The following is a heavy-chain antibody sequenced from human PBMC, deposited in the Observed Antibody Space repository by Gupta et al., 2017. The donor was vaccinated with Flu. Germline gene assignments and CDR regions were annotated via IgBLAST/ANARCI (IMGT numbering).Heavy chain of an antibody. CDR2: IYYSGST. D-gene: IGHD3-3*01. CDR1: GGSISSSSYY. V-gene: IGHV4-39*01. J-gene: IGHJ6*02. Sequence: QLQLQESGPGLVKPSETLSLTCTVSGGSISSSSYYWGWIRQSPGKGLEWIGSIYYSGSTYYNPSLKSRVTISVDTSKNQFSLKLSSVTAADTAVYYCARLSPTYYDFWSGEYYYYGMDVWGQGTTVTVSS. CDR3: ARLSPTYYDFWSGEYYYYGMDV.